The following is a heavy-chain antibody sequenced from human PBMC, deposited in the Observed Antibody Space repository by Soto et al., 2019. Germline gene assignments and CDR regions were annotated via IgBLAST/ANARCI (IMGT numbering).Heavy chain of an antibody. CDR2: IKSKTDGGTT. Sequence: VGSLRLSCAASGFTFSNACMNWVRQAPGKGLEWVGRIKSKTDGGTTDYAAPVKGRFTISRDDSKNTLYLQMNSLKTEDTAVYYCTTDGGYSYGSYYYYGMDVWGQGTTVTVSS. J-gene: IGHJ6*02. V-gene: IGHV3-15*07. CDR1: GFTFSNAC. D-gene: IGHD5-18*01. CDR3: TTDGGYSYGSYYYYGMDV.